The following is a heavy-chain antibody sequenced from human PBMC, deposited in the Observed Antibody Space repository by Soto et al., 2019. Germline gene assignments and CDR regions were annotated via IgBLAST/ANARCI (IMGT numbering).Heavy chain of an antibody. Sequence: SEKVSCKASGGSLSTNPISWVRQAPGQGLAWMGGTGSGTGPGNHAQKFQGRLTVTADKSTSTVYMELTKLSSEDTAVYYCPRRHSSRLCRYFDTWGQGTLVTVSS. J-gene: IGHJ4*02. V-gene: IGHV1-69*06. CDR1: GGSLSTNP. CDR3: PRRHSSRLCRYFDT. CDR2: TGSGTGPG. D-gene: IGHD2-2*01.